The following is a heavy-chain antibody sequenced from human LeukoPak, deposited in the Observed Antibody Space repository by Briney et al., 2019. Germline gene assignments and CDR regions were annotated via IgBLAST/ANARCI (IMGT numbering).Heavy chain of an antibody. Sequence: TSETLSLTRTVSGGSISSYYWSWIRQPPGKGLEWIGYIYTSGSTNYNPSLKSRVTISVDTSKNQFSLKLSSVTAADTAVYYCARSYYYDSSGYPFGFDPWGQGTLVTVSS. V-gene: IGHV4-4*09. CDR2: IYTSGST. D-gene: IGHD3-22*01. J-gene: IGHJ5*02. CDR1: GGSISSYY. CDR3: ARSYYYDSSGYPFGFDP.